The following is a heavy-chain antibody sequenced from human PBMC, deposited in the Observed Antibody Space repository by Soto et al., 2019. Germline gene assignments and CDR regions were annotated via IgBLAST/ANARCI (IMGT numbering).Heavy chain of an antibody. Sequence: GGSLRLSCAASGFTFSGSAMHWVRQASGKGLEWVGRIRSKANSYATAYAASVKGRFTISRDDSKNTAYLQMNSLKTEDTAVYYCTAGVTGNWFDPWGQGTLVTVSS. J-gene: IGHJ5*02. D-gene: IGHD2-21*02. CDR1: GFTFSGSA. CDR3: TAGVTGNWFDP. CDR2: IRSKANSYAT. V-gene: IGHV3-73*01.